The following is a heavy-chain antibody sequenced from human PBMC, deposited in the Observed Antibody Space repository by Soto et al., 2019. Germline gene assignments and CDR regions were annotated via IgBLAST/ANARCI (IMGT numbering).Heavy chain of an antibody. V-gene: IGHV3-15*07. Sequence: EVQLVESGGGLVKPGGSLRLSCAASGFTFSNAWMNWVRQAPGKGLEWVGRIKSKTDGGTTDYAAPVKGRFTISSDESKNTLYLQMNSLKTEDTAVYYCSTDGGQWELLPWCDYWGQGTLVTVSS. CDR1: GFTFSNAW. CDR2: IKSKTDGGTT. J-gene: IGHJ4*02. CDR3: STDGGQWELLPWCDY. D-gene: IGHD1-26*01.